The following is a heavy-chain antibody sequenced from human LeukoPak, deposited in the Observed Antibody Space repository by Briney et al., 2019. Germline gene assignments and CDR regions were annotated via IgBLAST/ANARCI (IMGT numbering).Heavy chain of an antibody. Sequence: SETLSLTCTVSGGSISSSSYYWGWIRQPPGKGLEWIGSIYYSGSTYYNPSLKSRVTISVDTSKNQFSLKLSSVTAADTAVYYCARRLRYMLNWFDPWGQGTLVTVSS. D-gene: IGHD5-12*01. CDR2: IYYSGST. CDR1: GGSISSSSYY. V-gene: IGHV4-39*01. J-gene: IGHJ5*02. CDR3: ARRLRYMLNWFDP.